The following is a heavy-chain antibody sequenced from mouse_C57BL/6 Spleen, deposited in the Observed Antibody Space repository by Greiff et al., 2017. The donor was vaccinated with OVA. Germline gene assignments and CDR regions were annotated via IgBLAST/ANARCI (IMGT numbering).Heavy chain of an antibody. J-gene: IGHJ2*01. V-gene: IGHV1-82*01. CDR1: GYAFSSSW. Sequence: VQLQESGPELVKPGASVKISCKASGYAFSSSWMNWVKQRPGKGLEWIGRIYPGDGDTNYNGKFKGKATLTAEKSSSTAYMQLSSLTSEDSAVYFCARTENYCDYWGQGTTLTVSS. CDR3: ARTENYCDY. CDR2: IYPGDGDT.